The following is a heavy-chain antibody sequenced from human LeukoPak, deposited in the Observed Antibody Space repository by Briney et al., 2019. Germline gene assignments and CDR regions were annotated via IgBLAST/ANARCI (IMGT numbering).Heavy chain of an antibody. D-gene: IGHD5-12*01. V-gene: IGHV3-53*01. J-gene: IGHJ4*02. CDR2: IYSGGST. CDR1: GFTVSSNY. CDR3: AKDVSGIVATRVFDY. Sequence: PGGSLRLSCAASGFTVSSNYMSWVRQAPGKGLEWVSVIYSGGSTYYADSVKGRFTISRDNSKNTLYLQMNSLRAEDTAVYYCAKDVSGIVATRVFDYWGQGTLVTVSS.